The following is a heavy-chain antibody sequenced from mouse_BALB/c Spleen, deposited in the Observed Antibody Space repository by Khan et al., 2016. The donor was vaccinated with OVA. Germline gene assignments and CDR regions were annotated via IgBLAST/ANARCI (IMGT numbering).Heavy chain of an antibody. CDR2: ISSGGDYT. CDR1: GFIFSSYS. CDR3: ASHLTGSFAY. Sequence: EVQGVESGGDLVKPGGSLKLSCAASGFIFSSYSRSWVRQTPDKRLEWVATISSGGDYTYYPDNVKGRFTISRDNAKNTLYLQMNSLKSEDTAMYYCASHLTGSFAYWGQGTLVTVSA. V-gene: IGHV5-6*01. J-gene: IGHJ3*01. D-gene: IGHD4-1*01.